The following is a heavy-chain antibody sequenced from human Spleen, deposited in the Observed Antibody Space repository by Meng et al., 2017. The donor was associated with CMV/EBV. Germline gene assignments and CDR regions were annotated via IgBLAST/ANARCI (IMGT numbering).Heavy chain of an antibody. D-gene: IGHD1-26*01. J-gene: IGHJ6*02. CDR1: GFTFSSYG. Sequence: GGSLRLSCAASGFTFSSYGMHWVRQAPGKGLEWVAFIRYDGSNKYYADSVKGRFTISRDNSKNTLYLQMNSLRAEDTAVYYCASGSYHRTKYYYYGMDVWGQGTTVTVSS. CDR2: IRYDGSNK. CDR3: ASGSYHRTKYYYYGMDV. V-gene: IGHV3-30*02.